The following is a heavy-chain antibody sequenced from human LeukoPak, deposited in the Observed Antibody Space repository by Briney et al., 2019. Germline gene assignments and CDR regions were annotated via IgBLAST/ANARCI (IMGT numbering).Heavy chain of an antibody. Sequence: SETLSLTCTVSGGSISSYYWSWIRQSPGKGPECIGYIHYTGSTNYNPSLKSRVTISVETSKNQFSLKLKSVTAADTAVYYCARGGYSGSGNDFRFDPWGQGTLVTVSS. V-gene: IGHV4-59*01. CDR1: GGSISSYY. J-gene: IGHJ5*02. CDR2: IHYTGST. CDR3: ARGGYSGSGNDFRFDP. D-gene: IGHD3-10*01.